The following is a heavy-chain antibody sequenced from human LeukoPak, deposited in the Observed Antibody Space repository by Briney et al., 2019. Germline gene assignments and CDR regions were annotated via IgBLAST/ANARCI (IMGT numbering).Heavy chain of an antibody. CDR3: ARVSGELRYFDWLLYGPDYYYYMDV. V-gene: IGHV3-23*01. Sequence: GGSLRLSCAASGFTFSNYGMSWVRQAPGKGLEWVSAISGSGGSTFYADSVKGRFTISRDNAKNSLYLQMNSLRAEDTAVYYCARVSGELRYFDWLLYGPDYYYYMDVWGKGTTVTVSS. J-gene: IGHJ6*03. CDR1: GFTFSNYG. CDR2: ISGSGGST. D-gene: IGHD3-9*01.